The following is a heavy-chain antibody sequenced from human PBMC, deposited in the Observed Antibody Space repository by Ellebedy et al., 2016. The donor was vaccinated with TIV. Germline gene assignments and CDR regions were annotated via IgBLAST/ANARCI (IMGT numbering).Heavy chain of an antibody. V-gene: IGHV3-74*03. CDR3: ARVSQYCSSNSCPYDY. CDR1: GFTFSRYW. J-gene: IGHJ4*02. CDR2: INADGSTT. Sequence: GESLKISXAASGFTFSRYWMHWVRQAPGKGLVWVSRINADGSTTTYADSVKGRFTVSRDNAKNTLFVQMNSLRGDDTALYYCARVSQYCSSNSCPYDYWGQGTQVTVSS. D-gene: IGHD2-2*01.